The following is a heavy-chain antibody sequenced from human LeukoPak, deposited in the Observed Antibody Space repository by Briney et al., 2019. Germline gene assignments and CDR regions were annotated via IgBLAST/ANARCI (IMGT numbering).Heavy chain of an antibody. J-gene: IGHJ4*02. CDR2: ITPIFGTA. D-gene: IGHD4-23*01. V-gene: IGHV1-69*05. CDR3: ARGPQGTTVVTYYFDY. CDR1: GGTFSSYA. Sequence: SVKVSCKASGGTFSSYAISWVRQAPGQGLEWMGGITPIFGTANYAQKFQGRVTITTDESTSTAYMELSSLRSEDTAVYYCARGPQGTTVVTYYFDYWGQGTLVTVSS.